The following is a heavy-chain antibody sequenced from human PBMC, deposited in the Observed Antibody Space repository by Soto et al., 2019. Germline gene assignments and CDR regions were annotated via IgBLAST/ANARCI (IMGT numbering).Heavy chain of an antibody. CDR2: IYSGGST. V-gene: IGHV3-53*01. CDR1: GFTVSSNY. CDR3: ARGSIAAAGGSDY. Sequence: LRLSCAASGFTVSSNYMSWVRRAPGKGLEWVSVIYSGGSTYYADSVKGRFTISRDNSKNTLYLQMNSLRAEDTAVYYCARGSIAAAGGSDYWGQGTLVTVYS. J-gene: IGHJ4*02. D-gene: IGHD6-13*01.